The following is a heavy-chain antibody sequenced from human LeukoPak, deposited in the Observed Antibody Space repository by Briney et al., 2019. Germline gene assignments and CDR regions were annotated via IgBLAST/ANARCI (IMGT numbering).Heavy chain of an antibody. V-gene: IGHV3-21*01. CDR3: AREVSEGFDF. CDR1: GFTFSGYS. Sequence: GGSLRLSCTASGFTFSGYSMNWIRQAPGRGLEWVSSFGTRSTSVYHAGSVKGRFAISRDNAKNSLYLQMNSLRAEDTALYYCAREVSEGFDFWGQGTLVTVSS. J-gene: IGHJ4*02. D-gene: IGHD3-22*01. CDR2: FGTRSTSV.